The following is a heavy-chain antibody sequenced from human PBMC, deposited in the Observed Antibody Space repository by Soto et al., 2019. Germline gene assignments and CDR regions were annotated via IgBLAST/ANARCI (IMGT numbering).Heavy chain of an antibody. CDR1: GGSISRYY. V-gene: IGHV4-59*01. J-gene: IGHJ6*02. Sequence: SETLSLTCTVAGGSISRYYWSWIRQPPGKGLEWIGYIYYSGSTNYNPSLKSRVTISVDTSKNQFSLKLSSVTAADTAVYFCASKYWSPYNRDYYSNVDVWGQGTTVTVSS. CDR2: IYYSGST. D-gene: IGHD2-21*02. CDR3: ASKYWSPYNRDYYSNVDV.